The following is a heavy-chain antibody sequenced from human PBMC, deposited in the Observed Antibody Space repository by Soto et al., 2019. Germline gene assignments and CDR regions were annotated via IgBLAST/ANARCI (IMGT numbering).Heavy chain of an antibody. D-gene: IGHD3-3*01. CDR3: AKDDRGYDFWRGYIDY. Sequence: GGSLRLSCAASGFTFSSYGMHWVRQAPGKGLEWVAVISYDGSNKYYADFVKGRFTISRDNSKNTLYLQMNSLRAEDTAVYYCAKDDRGYDFWRGYIDYWGQGTLVTVSS. CDR1: GFTFSSYG. CDR2: ISYDGSNK. J-gene: IGHJ4*02. V-gene: IGHV3-30*18.